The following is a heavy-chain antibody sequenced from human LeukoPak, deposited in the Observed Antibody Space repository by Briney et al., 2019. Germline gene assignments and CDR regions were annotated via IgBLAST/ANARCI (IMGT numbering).Heavy chain of an antibody. CDR1: GFTFSSYA. CDR3: AKDATPYGSGRHYFGY. CDR2: ISGSGGST. D-gene: IGHD3-10*01. Sequence: PGGSLRLSCAASGFTFSSYAMSWVRQAPGKGLEWVSAISGSGGSTYYADSVKGGFTISRENSKNRLYLQMNSLRDEETAVYYCAKDATPYGSGRHYFGYSGQGTLVTVSS. J-gene: IGHJ4*02. V-gene: IGHV3-23*01.